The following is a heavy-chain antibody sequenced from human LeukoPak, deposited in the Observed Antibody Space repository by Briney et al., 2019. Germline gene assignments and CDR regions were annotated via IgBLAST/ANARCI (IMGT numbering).Heavy chain of an antibody. V-gene: IGHV3-30-3*01. CDR1: GFTFSSYA. CDR2: ILYDGSNK. CDR3: AREGYSSGDFYN. D-gene: IGHD6-19*01. Sequence: PGRSLRLSCAASGFTFSSYAMHWLRQAPGKGLEWVAVILYDGSNKYYADSVKGRFTIARDNSKNTLYLQMNSLRAEDTGVYYCAREGYSSGDFYNWGQGTLVTVSS. J-gene: IGHJ4*02.